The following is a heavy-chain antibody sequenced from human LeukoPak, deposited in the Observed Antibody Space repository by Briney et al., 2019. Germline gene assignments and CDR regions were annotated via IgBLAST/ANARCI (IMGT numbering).Heavy chain of an antibody. Sequence: GGSLRLSCAASGFTFSSYSMNWVRQAPGKGLEWVSSISSSGSTIYYADSVKGRFTISRDNAKNSLYLQMNSLRAEDTAVYYCARSAGRRGARQYNWFDPWGQGTLVTVSS. CDR2: ISSSGSTI. CDR1: GFTFSSYS. CDR3: ARSAGRRGARQYNWFDP. V-gene: IGHV3-48*04. D-gene: IGHD1-26*01. J-gene: IGHJ5*02.